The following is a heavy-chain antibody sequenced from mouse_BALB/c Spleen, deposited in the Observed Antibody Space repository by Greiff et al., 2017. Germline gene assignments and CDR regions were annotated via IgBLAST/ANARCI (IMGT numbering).Heavy chain of an antibody. Sequence: VKLMESGAELVRPGTSVTVSCTASGYAFTNYLIEWVKQRPGQGLVWIEVIIPGSGGTNYNEKFKGKATLTADKSSINAYMQLSDLTSDDSAVYYCGRAGGDDGYYDYWGQGTTLTVSS. D-gene: IGHD2-3*01. CDR2: IIPGSGGT. J-gene: IGHJ2*01. CDR1: GYAFTNYL. CDR3: GRAGGDDGYYDY. V-gene: IGHV1-54*03.